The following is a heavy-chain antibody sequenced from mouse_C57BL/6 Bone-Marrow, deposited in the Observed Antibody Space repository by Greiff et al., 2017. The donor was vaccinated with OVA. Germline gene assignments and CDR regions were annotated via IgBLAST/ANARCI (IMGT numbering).Heavy chain of an antibody. V-gene: IGHV5-6*01. Sequence: EVNVVESGGDLVKPGGSLKLSCAASGFTFSSYGMSWVRQTPDKRLEWVATISSGGSYTYYPDSVKGRFTISRDNAKNTLYLQMSSLKSEDTAMYDCAREIYYDYDFAYWGQGTLVTVSA. D-gene: IGHD2-4*01. J-gene: IGHJ3*01. CDR2: ISSGGSYT. CDR3: AREIYYDYDFAY. CDR1: GFTFSSYG.